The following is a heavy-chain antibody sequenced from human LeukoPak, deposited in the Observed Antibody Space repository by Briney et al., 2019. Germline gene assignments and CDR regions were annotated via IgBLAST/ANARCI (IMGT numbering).Heavy chain of an antibody. D-gene: IGHD2-21*02. Sequence: GGSLRLSCAASGFTFSSYSMNWVRQAPGKGLEWVSSISSSSSYIYYADSVKGRFTISRDNAKNSLYLQMNSLRAEDTAVYYCARACGGDCLAFDDWGQGTLVTVSS. CDR2: ISSSSSYI. CDR1: GFTFSSYS. J-gene: IGHJ4*02. CDR3: ARACGGDCLAFDD. V-gene: IGHV3-21*01.